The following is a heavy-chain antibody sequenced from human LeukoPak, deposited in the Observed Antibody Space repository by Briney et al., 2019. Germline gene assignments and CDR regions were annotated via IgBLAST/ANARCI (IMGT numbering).Heavy chain of an antibody. D-gene: IGHD6-19*01. CDR3: ARSSGWNVIDR. J-gene: IGHJ5*02. V-gene: IGHV3-7*01. Sequence: GGSLRLSCAASGFTFSNYWMSWVRQAPGKGLEWVANIKQGGSETYYVDSVKGRFTISRDNAKKSLCLQMNSLRAEDTGFYYCARSSGWNVIDRWGQGTLVTVSS. CDR2: IKQGGSET. CDR1: GFTFSNYW.